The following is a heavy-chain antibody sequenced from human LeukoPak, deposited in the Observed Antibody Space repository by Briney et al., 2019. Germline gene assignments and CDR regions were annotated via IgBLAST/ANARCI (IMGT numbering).Heavy chain of an antibody. CDR3: ARGGYYGSGNDFRFDP. V-gene: IGHV4-59*01. J-gene: IGHJ5*02. CDR1: GGSISSYY. D-gene: IGHD3-10*01. CDR2: IYYSGST. Sequence: SETLSLTCTVSGGSISSYYWSWVRQPPGKGLEWIGYIYYSGSTNYKPSLKSRVTISVDTSKNQFSLKLSSVTAADTAVYYCARGGYYGSGNDFRFDPWGQGTLVTVSS.